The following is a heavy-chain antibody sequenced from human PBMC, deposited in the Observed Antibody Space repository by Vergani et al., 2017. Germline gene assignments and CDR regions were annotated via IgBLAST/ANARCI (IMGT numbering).Heavy chain of an antibody. J-gene: IGHJ4*02. Sequence: EVQLVESGGGLVQPGRSLRLSCAASGFTFDDYAMHWVRQAPGKGLEWVSGISWNSGSIGYADSVKGRFTISRDNAKNSLYLQMNSLRAEDTAVYYCARASVVAATYYFDYWGQGTLVTVSS. CDR1: GFTFDDYA. D-gene: IGHD2-15*01. CDR3: ARASVVAATYYFDY. CDR2: ISWNSGSI. V-gene: IGHV3-9*01.